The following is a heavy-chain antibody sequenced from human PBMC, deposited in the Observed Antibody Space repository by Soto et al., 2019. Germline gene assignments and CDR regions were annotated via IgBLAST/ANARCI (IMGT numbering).Heavy chain of an antibody. V-gene: IGHV5-51*01. Sequence: ESLKISCKGSGYSFTCYWIGWVRQMPGKGLEWMGIIYPGDSDTRYSPSFQGQVTISADKSISTTYLQWSSLKASDTAMYYCARTYYDFWSGYPISYYYYYGMDVWGQGTTVTVSS. CDR2: IYPGDSDT. J-gene: IGHJ6*02. CDR1: GYSFTCYW. CDR3: ARTYYDFWSGYPISYYYYYGMDV. D-gene: IGHD3-3*01.